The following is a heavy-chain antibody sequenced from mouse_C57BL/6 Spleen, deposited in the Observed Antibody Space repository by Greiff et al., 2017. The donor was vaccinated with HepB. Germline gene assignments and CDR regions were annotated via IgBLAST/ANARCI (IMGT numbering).Heavy chain of an antibody. CDR3: ARDYYGSSYWYFDV. CDR2: IHPNSGST. J-gene: IGHJ1*03. V-gene: IGHV1-64*01. CDR1: GYTFTSYL. D-gene: IGHD1-1*01. Sequence: QVQLQQPGAELVKPGASVKLSCKASGYTFTSYLMHWVKQRPGQGLEWIGMIHPNSGSTNYNEKFKSKATLTVDKSSSTAYMQLSSLTSEDSAVYYCARDYYGSSYWYFDVWGTGTTVTVSS.